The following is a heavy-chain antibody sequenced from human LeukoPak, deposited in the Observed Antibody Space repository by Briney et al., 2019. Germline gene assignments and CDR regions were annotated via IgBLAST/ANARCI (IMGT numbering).Heavy chain of an antibody. CDR3: AKDRRWLQSLDY. Sequence: GGSLRLSCAASGFTFSSYGMHWVRQAPGKGLEWVAVISYDGSNKYYADSVKGRFTISRDNSENTLYLQMNSLRAEDTAVYYCAKDRRWLQSLDYWGQGTLVTVSS. CDR2: ISYDGSNK. V-gene: IGHV3-30*18. CDR1: GFTFSSYG. J-gene: IGHJ4*02. D-gene: IGHD5-24*01.